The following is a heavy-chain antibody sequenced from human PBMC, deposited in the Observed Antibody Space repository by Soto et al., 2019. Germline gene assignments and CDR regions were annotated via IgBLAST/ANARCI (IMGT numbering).Heavy chain of an antibody. J-gene: IGHJ4*02. D-gene: IGHD3-3*01. CDR1: GFSLTTSGVG. CDR3: AHRVLRTVFGLVTPAAIYFDL. Sequence: QNTLNESGPTVVRPTETLTLTCRFSGFSLTTSGVGVGWIRQSPGKAPAWLALIYWDDDKRYSASLKSRLTTTKDTSTNQGVLTVSDLDPTDTATYYCAHRVLRTVFGLVTPAAIYFDLWGQGTPVAVSS. CDR2: IYWDDDK. V-gene: IGHV2-5*02.